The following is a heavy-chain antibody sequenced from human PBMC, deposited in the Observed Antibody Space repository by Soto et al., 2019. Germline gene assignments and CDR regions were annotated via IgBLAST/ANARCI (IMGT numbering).Heavy chain of an antibody. CDR1: GFTFSSYG. V-gene: IGHV3-30*18. CDR2: ISYDGSNK. CDR3: AKSQWDLRSAFDI. D-gene: IGHD1-26*01. Sequence: PGGSLRLSCAASGFTFSSYGMHWVRQAPGKGLEWVAVISYDGSNKYYADSVKGRFTISRDNSKNTLYLQMNSLRAEDTAVYYCAKSQWDLRSAFDIWGQGTMVTVSS. J-gene: IGHJ3*02.